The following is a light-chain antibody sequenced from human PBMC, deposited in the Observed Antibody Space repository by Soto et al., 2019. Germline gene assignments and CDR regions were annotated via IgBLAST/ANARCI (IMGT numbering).Light chain of an antibody. CDR1: QSISNY. CDR2: GAX. V-gene: IGKV1-39*01. J-gene: IGKJ5*01. Sequence: DIHMTQSPSSLSASLGDRVTVTXRASQSISNYFNWYQLKPAXXTNLXXXGAXYLKSGVPTRFSGSGSGTDFTLTISSLQPEDFAMYYCQQTYTSPEITFGQGTRLEIK. CDR3: QQTYTSPEIT.